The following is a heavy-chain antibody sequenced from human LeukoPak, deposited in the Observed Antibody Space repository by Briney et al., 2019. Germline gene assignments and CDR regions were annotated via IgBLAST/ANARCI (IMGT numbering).Heavy chain of an antibody. Sequence: ESGPTLVNPTQTLTLTCTFSGFSLTETGVGVGWLRQPPGKALEWLALIYWNDDKRYRPSLKNRLTITKDTSKNQVVLTMTNMDPVDTATYFCAHGAGNSEWYVHWFDPWGQGTLVTVSS. CDR3: AHGAGNSEWYVHWFDP. CDR1: GFSLTETGVG. V-gene: IGHV2-5*01. J-gene: IGHJ5*02. D-gene: IGHD2/OR15-2a*01. CDR2: IYWNDDK.